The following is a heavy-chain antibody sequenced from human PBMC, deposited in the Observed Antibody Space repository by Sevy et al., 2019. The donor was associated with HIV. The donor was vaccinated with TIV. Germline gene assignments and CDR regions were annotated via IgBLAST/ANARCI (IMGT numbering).Heavy chain of an antibody. CDR3: ARDPNYDFWSGYYTGRGPWFDP. CDR2: ISSSSSYI. D-gene: IGHD3-3*01. V-gene: IGHV3-21*01. CDR1: GFTFSSYS. Sequence: GGSLRLSCAASGFTFSSYSMNWVRQAPGKGLEWVSSISSSSSYIYYADSVKGRFTISRDNAKNSLYLQMNSLRAEDTAVHYCARDPNYDFWSGYYTGRGPWFDPWGQGTLVTVSS. J-gene: IGHJ5*02.